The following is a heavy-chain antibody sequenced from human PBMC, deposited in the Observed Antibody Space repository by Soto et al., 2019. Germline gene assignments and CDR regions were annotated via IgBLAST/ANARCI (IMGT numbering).Heavy chain of an antibody. V-gene: IGHV4-59*08. Sequence: SETLSLTCTVSGGSISSYYWSWIRQPPGKGLEWIGYIYYSGSTNYNPSLKSRVTISVDTSKNQFSLKLSSVTAADTAVYYCARGYGDYVDYWGQGTLVTVSS. CDR1: GGSISSYY. J-gene: IGHJ4*02. D-gene: IGHD4-17*01. CDR3: ARGYGDYVDY. CDR2: IYYSGST.